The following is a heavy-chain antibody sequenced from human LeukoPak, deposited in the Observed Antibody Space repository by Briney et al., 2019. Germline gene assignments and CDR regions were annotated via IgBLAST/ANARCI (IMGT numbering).Heavy chain of an antibody. Sequence: GGSLSRPGAASGHTFSIYSMNWVRQAPGKGLEGLISITSSSNYIYCTDAVKDRLTISRNNVQNSLYVQMSSLRAEDTAMYYCARDRGYFDNWGQGTLVTVSS. V-gene: IGHV3-21*01. J-gene: IGHJ4*01. CDR2: ITSSSNYI. CDR3: ARDRGYFDN. CDR1: GHTFSIYS. D-gene: IGHD5-12*01.